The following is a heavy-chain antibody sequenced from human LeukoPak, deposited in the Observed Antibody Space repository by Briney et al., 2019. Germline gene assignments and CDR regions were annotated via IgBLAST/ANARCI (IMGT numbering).Heavy chain of an antibody. V-gene: IGHV3-23*01. D-gene: IGHD6-13*01. Sequence: GGSLRLSCAASGFTFSSYAMSWVRQAPGKGLEWVSVISGSGSSISYADSMKGQCTISRDNSRDTLYLQMNSLRVEDTAVYYCAKDLDGVAAAGIFDYWGQGTLVTVSS. CDR3: AKDLDGVAAAGIFDY. CDR2: ISGSGSSI. J-gene: IGHJ4*02. CDR1: GFTFSSYA.